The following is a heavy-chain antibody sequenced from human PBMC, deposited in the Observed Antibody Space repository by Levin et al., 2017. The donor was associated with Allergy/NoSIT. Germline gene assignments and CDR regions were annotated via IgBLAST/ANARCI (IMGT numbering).Heavy chain of an antibody. CDR2: IYNSGNT. D-gene: IGHD4-17*01. CDR1: GGSVSSGGYP. Sequence: SETLFLTCAVSGGSVSSGGYPWSWVRQPPGKGLEWIGYIYNSGNTYYSPSLKSRVTISVDRSKNQFSLQLSSVTAADTAVYYCARSTVTNDFYFDYWGQGTLVAVSS. J-gene: IGHJ4*02. V-gene: IGHV4-30-2*01. CDR3: ARSTVTNDFYFDY.